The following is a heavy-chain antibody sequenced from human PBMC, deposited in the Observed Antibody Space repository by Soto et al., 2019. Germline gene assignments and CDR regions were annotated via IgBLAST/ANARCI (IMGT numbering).Heavy chain of an antibody. V-gene: IGHV4-59*01. CDR2: IYYSGNT. D-gene: IGHD6-13*01. CDR3: ARAPIGSWYYFDY. CDR1: GGSISSYY. Sequence: ASETLSLTCTVSGGSISSYYWSWIRQPPGKGLEWIGYIYYSGNTNYNPSLKSRVTISVDTSKNQFSLKLTSVTAADTAVYYCARAPIGSWYYFDYWGQGAPVTVSS. J-gene: IGHJ4*02.